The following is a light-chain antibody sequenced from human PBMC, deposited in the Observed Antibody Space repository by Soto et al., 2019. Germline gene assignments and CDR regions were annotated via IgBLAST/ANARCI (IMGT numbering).Light chain of an antibody. CDR1: QNVRSY. CDR2: DTS. V-gene: IGKV3-11*01. Sequence: EIVLTQSPATLSLPPGERATLSCRASQNVRSYLSWYQQKPGQAPSLLIYDTSNRATGIPARFSGSGSGTDFTLTISSLEPEDFAVYYCQQRYSWPPITFGQGTRLEIK. J-gene: IGKJ5*01. CDR3: QQRYSWPPIT.